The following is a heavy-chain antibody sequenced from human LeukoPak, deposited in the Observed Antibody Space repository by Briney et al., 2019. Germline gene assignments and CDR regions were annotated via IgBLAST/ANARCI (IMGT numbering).Heavy chain of an antibody. CDR1: GFTFDDYA. D-gene: IGHD3-22*01. V-gene: IGHV3-9*01. CDR3: AKGYYYDSSGYYSSPLFDY. Sequence: GGSLRLSCAASGFTFDDYAMHWVRQAPGKGLEWVSGISWNSGSIGYADSVKGRFTIFRDNAKNSLYLQMNSLRAEDTALYYCAKGYYYDSSGYYSSPLFDYWGQGTLVTVSS. CDR2: ISWNSGSI. J-gene: IGHJ4*02.